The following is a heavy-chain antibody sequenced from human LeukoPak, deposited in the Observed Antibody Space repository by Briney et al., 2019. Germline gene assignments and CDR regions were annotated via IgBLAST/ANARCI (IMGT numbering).Heavy chain of an antibody. CDR3: ARASYYSDTTGLGAVDI. V-gene: IGHV3-9*01. CDR2: VNWNSDNM. Sequence: GGCLRVSCAPSGFSFNDHSLYWVHPAPGRGVAGVSGVNWNSDNMGYAESVKSRITISRAYVKKSLSLQMNSLRTEDTALYYCARASYYSDTTGLGAVDIGGQGTMVTVSS. D-gene: IGHD3-22*01. J-gene: IGHJ3*02. CDR1: GFSFNDHS.